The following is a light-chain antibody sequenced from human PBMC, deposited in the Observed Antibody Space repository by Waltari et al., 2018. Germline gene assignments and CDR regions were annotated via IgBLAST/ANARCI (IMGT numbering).Light chain of an antibody. V-gene: IGLV1-40*01. J-gene: IGLJ3*02. CDR3: QSYDSALSAV. CDR1: SSNIGAGYD. Sequence: QSVLTQPPSVSGAPGQTVTISCAGSSSNIGAGYDVHWYQQLPGAAPKLLIYAYSSRPSWVPDRFYGSQSGTSASLAINGLQPEDEADYYCQSYDSALSAVFGGGTKVTVL. CDR2: AYS.